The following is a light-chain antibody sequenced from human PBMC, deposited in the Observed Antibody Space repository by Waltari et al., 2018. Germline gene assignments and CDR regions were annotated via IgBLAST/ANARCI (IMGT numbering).Light chain of an antibody. CDR3: QHYVRLPAT. Sequence: EIVLTQSPGTLSLSPGERATLSCRASQSVSRTLAWYQQKPGQAPKLLINGASIRATGIPDRFTGSGSGTDFSLTSSSLEPEDFAIYFCQHYVRLPATFGQGTKVEIK. J-gene: IGKJ1*01. CDR1: QSVSRT. V-gene: IGKV3-20*01. CDR2: GAS.